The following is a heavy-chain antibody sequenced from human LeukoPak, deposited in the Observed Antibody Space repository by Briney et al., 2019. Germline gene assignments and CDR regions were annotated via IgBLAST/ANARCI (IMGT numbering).Heavy chain of an antibody. J-gene: IGHJ4*02. Sequence: GGSLRLSCAASGFTFSSFWMTWVRQAPGKGLEWVANIKEDGSQKYYVDSVKGRFTISRDNSKNTLYLEMNSLRVEDTAVYYCARGFSYTLYCFDYWGQGTLVTVSS. CDR2: IKEDGSQK. D-gene: IGHD2-2*02. V-gene: IGHV3-7*01. CDR1: GFTFSSFW. CDR3: ARGFSYTLYCFDY.